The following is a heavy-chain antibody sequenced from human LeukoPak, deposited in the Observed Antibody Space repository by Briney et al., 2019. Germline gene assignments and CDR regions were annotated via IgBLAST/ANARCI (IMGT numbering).Heavy chain of an antibody. Sequence: GGSMRLSCAASGFTFSSYAMSWVRQAAGKGLEWVSSISSSSSYIYYADSVKGRFTISRDNAKNSLYLQMNSLRAEDTAVYYCASESVTMIVVVGYWGQGTLVTVSS. CDR3: ASESVTMIVVVGY. V-gene: IGHV3-21*01. CDR1: GFTFSSYA. CDR2: ISSSSSYI. D-gene: IGHD3-22*01. J-gene: IGHJ4*02.